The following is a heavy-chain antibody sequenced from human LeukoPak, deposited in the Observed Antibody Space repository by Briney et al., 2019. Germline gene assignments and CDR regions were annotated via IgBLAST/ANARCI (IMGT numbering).Heavy chain of an antibody. J-gene: IGHJ6*02. Sequence: SETLSLTCTVSGGSISSYHWSWIRQPPGKGLEWIGEINHSGSTNYNPSLKSRVTISVDTSKNQFSLKLSSVTAADTAVYYCARGRGSTTYYYYYYGMDVWGQGTTVTVSS. V-gene: IGHV4-34*01. D-gene: IGHD4-17*01. CDR2: INHSGST. CDR1: GGSISSYH. CDR3: ARGRGSTTYYYYYYGMDV.